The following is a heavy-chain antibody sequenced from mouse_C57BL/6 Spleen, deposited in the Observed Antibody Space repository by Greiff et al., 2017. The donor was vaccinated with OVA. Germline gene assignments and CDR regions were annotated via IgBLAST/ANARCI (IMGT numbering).Heavy chain of an antibody. Sequence: QVQLQQSGPELVKPGASVKISCKASGFTFTDYYINWVKQRPGQGLEWIGWIFPGSGGTYYNATFKGTATLTVDKSSSTDYMLLSSLTYEDYEIYFCARALHYYGSSYDAMDYWGQGTTVTVSS. J-gene: IGHJ4*01. V-gene: IGHV1-75*01. CDR2: IFPGSGGT. CDR3: ARALHYYGSSYDAMDY. D-gene: IGHD1-1*01. CDR1: GFTFTDYY.